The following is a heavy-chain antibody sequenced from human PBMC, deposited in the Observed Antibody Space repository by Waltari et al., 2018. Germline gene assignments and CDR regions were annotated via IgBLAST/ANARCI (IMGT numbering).Heavy chain of an antibody. CDR3: AKDEISGDGYVIFDY. CDR2: ITGDAST. J-gene: IGHJ4*02. V-gene: IGHV3-23*01. D-gene: IGHD5-12*01. Sequence: VQLLESGGGIVQTGGSLRLSCSPSGFTFNTFAINWVRQAPGKGLEWVATITGDASTYYLDAVKGRFTVSRDNSKSTVYLQMSILRAEDTALYYCAKDEISGDGYVIFDYWGPGTLVTVSS. CDR1: GFTFNTFA.